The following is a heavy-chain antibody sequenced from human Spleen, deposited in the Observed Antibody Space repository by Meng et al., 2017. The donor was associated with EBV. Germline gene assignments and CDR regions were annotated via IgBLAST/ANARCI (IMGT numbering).Heavy chain of an antibody. CDR2: VSPYNGYT. V-gene: IGHV1-18*01. D-gene: IGHD5-24*01. Sequence: VQLVHSGAEVGKARASVTLSCNASVYTVIHYGNNWVRQAPGQGLEWMGWVSPYNGYTSYAQNLKGRVAMTTDTATNTAYMTLRSLRSDDTAVYYCARDRSEMAGSWGGYWGQGSLVTVSS. CDR1: VYTVIHYG. CDR3: ARDRSEMAGSWGGY. J-gene: IGHJ4*01.